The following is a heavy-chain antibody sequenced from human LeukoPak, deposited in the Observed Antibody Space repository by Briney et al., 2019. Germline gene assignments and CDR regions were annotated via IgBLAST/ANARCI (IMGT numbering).Heavy chain of an antibody. CDR2: IYPGDSDT. CDR1: GYRFTNYW. Sequence: GESLKISCKGSGYRFTNYWIGWVRQTPGKGLEWMGIIYPGDSDTRNSPSFQGQVTISADTSISTAYLQWSSLKASDSAMYYCARHGLGIDYWGQGTLVTVSS. V-gene: IGHV5-51*01. J-gene: IGHJ4*02. CDR3: ARHGLGIDY.